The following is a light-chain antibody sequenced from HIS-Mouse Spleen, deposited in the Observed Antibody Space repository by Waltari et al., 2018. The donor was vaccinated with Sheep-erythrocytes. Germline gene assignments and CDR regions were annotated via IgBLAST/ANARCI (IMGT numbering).Light chain of an antibody. CDR2: AAS. CDR3: QQSYSTPPLT. V-gene: IGKV1-39*01. CDR1: QSISSY. J-gene: IGKJ4*01. Sequence: DSQMTQSPSSLSASVGDRVTITCRASQSISSYLNWYQQKPGKAPKLMIYAASSLQSGVPSRFSGSGSGTDFTLTISSLQPEDFATYYFQQSYSTPPLTFGGGTKVEIK.